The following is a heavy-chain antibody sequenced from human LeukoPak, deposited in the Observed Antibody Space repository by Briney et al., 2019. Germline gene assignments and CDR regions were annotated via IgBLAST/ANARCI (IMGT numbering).Heavy chain of an antibody. Sequence: GGSLRLSCAASGFTFSSYAMHWVRQAPGKGLEWVAGISYDGSNKYYADSVKGRFTMSRDNSKNTLYLQMNSLRAEDTAVYYCARDRIVGATPLGYWGQGTLVTVSS. CDR3: ARDRIVGATPLGY. CDR1: GFTFSSYA. D-gene: IGHD1-26*01. CDR2: ISYDGSNK. J-gene: IGHJ4*02. V-gene: IGHV3-30-3*01.